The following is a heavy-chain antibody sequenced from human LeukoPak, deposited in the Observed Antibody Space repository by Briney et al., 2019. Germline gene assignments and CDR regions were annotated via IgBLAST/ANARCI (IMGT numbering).Heavy chain of an antibody. Sequence: SSVKVSCKAAGGTFSSYTISWVRQAPGQGLEWMGRIIPILGIANYAQKFQGRVTITADKYTSTAYMELSSLRSEDTAVYYCARDYNDFWSQFRYYMDVWGKGTTVTVSS. V-gene: IGHV1-69*04. D-gene: IGHD3-3*01. CDR3: ARDYNDFWSQFRYYMDV. J-gene: IGHJ6*03. CDR2: IIPILGIA. CDR1: GGTFSSYT.